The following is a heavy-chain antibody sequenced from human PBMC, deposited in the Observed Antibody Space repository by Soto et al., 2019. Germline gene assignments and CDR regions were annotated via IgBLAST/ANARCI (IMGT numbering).Heavy chain of an antibody. Sequence: EVQLVESGGGLVQPGGSLRLPWAASGYSLSTYWTHWVRQIPGQGLTWVSRIGPAGSSATYADSVKGEFTIYRDNANNAVYLHMNSQRAEDTGVYYCASEHSGYPHREDSFHGVDVWGQGTKVTVS. CDR1: GYSLSTYW. CDR3: ASEHSGYPHREDSFHGVDV. D-gene: IGHD3-22*01. J-gene: IGHJ6*02. V-gene: IGHV3-74*03. CDR2: IGPAGSSA.